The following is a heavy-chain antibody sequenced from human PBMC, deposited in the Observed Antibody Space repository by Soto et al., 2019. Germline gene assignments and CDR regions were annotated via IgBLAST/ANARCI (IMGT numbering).Heavy chain of an antibody. CDR3: ARDIVVVPAAYGMDV. D-gene: IGHD2-2*01. Sequence: GGSLRLSCAASGFTFSSYGMHWVRQAPGKGLVWVSRINSDGSSTSYADSVKGRFTISRDNAKNTLYLQMNSLRAEDTAVYYCARDIVVVPAAYGMDVSGQGTTVTVSS. J-gene: IGHJ6*02. CDR1: GFTFSSYG. V-gene: IGHV3-74*01. CDR2: INSDGSST.